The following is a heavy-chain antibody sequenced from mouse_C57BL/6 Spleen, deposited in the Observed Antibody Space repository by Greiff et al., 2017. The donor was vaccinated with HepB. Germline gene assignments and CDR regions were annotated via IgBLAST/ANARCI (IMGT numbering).Heavy chain of an antibody. J-gene: IGHJ2*01. V-gene: IGHV2-6-1*01. CDR2: IWSDGST. CDR1: GFSLTSYG. D-gene: IGHD2-3*01. CDR3: ARHKDDGYFFDY. Sequence: QVQLQQSGPGLVAPSQSLSITCTVSGFSLTSYGVHWVRQPPGKGLEWLVVIWSDGSTTYNSALKSRLSISKDNSKSQVFLKMNSLQTDDTAMYYCARHKDDGYFFDYWGQGTTLTVSS.